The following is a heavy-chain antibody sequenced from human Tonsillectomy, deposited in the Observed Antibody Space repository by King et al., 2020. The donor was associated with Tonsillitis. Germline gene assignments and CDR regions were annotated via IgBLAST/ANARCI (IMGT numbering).Heavy chain of an antibody. CDR3: ARGRGHGTDGGYYFDY. J-gene: IGHJ4*02. CDR1: GFTLNSYS. D-gene: IGHD1-1*01. CDR2: ISRSSNDI. Sequence: VQLVESGGGLVQPGGSLRLSCAASGFTLNSYSLNWVRQAPGKGLEWLAYISRSSNDIYYADSVKSRFTISRDNAKNSLYLQMTSLRAEDTGVYYCARGRGHGTDGGYYFDYWGQGTLVTVSS. V-gene: IGHV3-48*01.